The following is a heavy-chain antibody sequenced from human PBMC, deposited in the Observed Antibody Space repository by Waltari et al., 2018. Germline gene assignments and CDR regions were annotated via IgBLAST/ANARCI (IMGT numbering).Heavy chain of an antibody. Sequence: QITLTESGPTLVKPTETLTLTCTFSGFSLTTKGMGVSWIRQPPGKALEWLALLYWDEDKRFNASLRGRLTLARDTSRDQVVLRMTNMDPLDTATYFCARSPPPDGQLPYDHWGPGIPVTVSS. V-gene: IGHV2-5*02. CDR1: GFSLTTKGMG. J-gene: IGHJ4*02. CDR2: LYWDEDK. CDR3: ARSPPPDGQLPYDH. D-gene: IGHD1-1*01.